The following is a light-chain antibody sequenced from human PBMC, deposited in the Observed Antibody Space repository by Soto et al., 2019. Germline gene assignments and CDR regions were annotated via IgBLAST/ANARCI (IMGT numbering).Light chain of an antibody. Sequence: IVLTHSPVTLSLSPWDRATLSCRASQSLSSSYFAWYQHKPGQGPRLLIYGAFTRATGIPDRFSGSGSGTDFTLTIIRLEPEDFAVYYCQQHETLINFGQGTRLAIK. CDR1: QSLSSSY. V-gene: IGKV3-20*01. CDR3: QQHETLIN. J-gene: IGKJ5*01. CDR2: GAF.